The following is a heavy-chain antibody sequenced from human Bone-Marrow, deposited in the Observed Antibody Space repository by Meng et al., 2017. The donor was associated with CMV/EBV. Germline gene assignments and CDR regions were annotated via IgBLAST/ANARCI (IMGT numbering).Heavy chain of an antibody. CDR2: INPSGGST. D-gene: IGHD3-16*01. CDR3: AGGYDHQLYYYYGMDV. CDR1: GYTFTSYY. Sequence: ASVKVSCKASGYTFTSYYMHWVRQAPGQGLEWMGIINPSGGSTSYAQKFQGRVTMTRDTSTSTVYMELSSLRSEDTAVYYCAGGYDHQLYYYYGMDVWGQGTTVTVSS. V-gene: IGHV1-46*01. J-gene: IGHJ6*02.